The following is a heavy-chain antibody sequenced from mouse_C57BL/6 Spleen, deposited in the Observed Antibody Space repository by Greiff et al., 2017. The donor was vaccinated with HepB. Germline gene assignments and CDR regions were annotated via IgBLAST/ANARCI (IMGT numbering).Heavy chain of an antibody. V-gene: IGHV1-76*01. CDR2: IYPGSGNT. D-gene: IGHD1-1*01. CDR1: GYTFTDYY. Sequence: VQLQQSGAELVRPGASVKLSCKASGYTFTDYYINWVKQRPGQGLEWIARIYPGSGNTYYNEKFKGKATLTAEKSSSTAYMQLSSLTSEDSAVYFCARGLYYYGSEGAMDYWGQGTSVTVSS. J-gene: IGHJ4*01. CDR3: ARGLYYYGSEGAMDY.